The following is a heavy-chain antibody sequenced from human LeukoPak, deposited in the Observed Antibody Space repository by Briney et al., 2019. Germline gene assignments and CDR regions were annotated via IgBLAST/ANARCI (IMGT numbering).Heavy chain of an antibody. J-gene: IGHJ5*02. CDR3: ARHTLGTPNWFDP. CDR1: GGSFSGYY. V-gene: IGHV4-34*01. Sequence: SETLSLTCAVYGGSFSGYYWSWIRQPPGKGLEWIGEVNHSGSTNYNPSLKSRVTISVDTSKNQFSLKLSSVTAADTAVYYCARHTLGTPNWFDPWGQGTLVTVSS. D-gene: IGHD2-2*02. CDR2: VNHSGST.